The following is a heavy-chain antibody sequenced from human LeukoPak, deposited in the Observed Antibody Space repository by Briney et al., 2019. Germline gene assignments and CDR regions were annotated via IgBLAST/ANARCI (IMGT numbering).Heavy chain of an antibody. Sequence: GSLRLSCAASGFTVSSNYMSWVRQAPGKGLEWVSVIYSGGSTYYADSVKGRFTISRDNSKNTLYLQMNSLRAEDTAVYYCARAHAAPALFDYWGQGTLVTVSS. CDR3: ARAHAAPALFDY. V-gene: IGHV3-53*01. CDR1: GFTVSSNY. CDR2: IYSGGST. J-gene: IGHJ4*02.